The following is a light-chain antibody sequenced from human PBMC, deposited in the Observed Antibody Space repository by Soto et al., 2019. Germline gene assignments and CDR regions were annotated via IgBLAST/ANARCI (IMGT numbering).Light chain of an antibody. CDR2: LIRDGSH. V-gene: IGLV4-69*01. J-gene: IGLJ2*01. CDR3: QTWGTGIVI. CDR1: SGHSNYA. Sequence: QLVLTQSPSASASLGASVKLTCTLSSGHSNYAIAWHQQQPEKGPRYLMKLIRDGSHSKRDGIPNRFSGSSSRAERYLPISSLQSEDVADYYCQTWGTGIVIFGGGTKLTVL.